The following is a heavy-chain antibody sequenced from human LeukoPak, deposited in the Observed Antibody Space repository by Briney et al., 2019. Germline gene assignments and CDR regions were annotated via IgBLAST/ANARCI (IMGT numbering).Heavy chain of an antibody. CDR3: ARSEEMATIHPDY. CDR1: GYSFTSYW. V-gene: IGHV5-51*01. Sequence: GEALKISCKGSGYSFTSYWIGWVRQMPGKGLEWMGIIYPGDSDTRYSPSFQGQVTISADKSISTAYLQWSSLKASDTAMYYCARSEEMATIHPDYWGQGTLVTVSS. D-gene: IGHD5-24*01. J-gene: IGHJ4*02. CDR2: IYPGDSDT.